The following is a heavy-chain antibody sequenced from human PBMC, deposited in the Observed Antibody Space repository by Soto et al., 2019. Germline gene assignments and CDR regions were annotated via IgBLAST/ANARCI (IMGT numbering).Heavy chain of an antibody. J-gene: IGHJ6*02. Sequence: GASVKVSCKTSGYTFSRYGISWVRQAPGQGLEWMGWISGYNGDTNYAQKDKGRVTMTIDTSTYTAYMELRSLTSDDTAIYYCAKNGQPPYYYYGMDVWG. CDR3: AKNGQPPYYYYGMDV. V-gene: IGHV1-18*01. CDR1: GYTFSRYG. CDR2: ISGYNGDT. D-gene: IGHD2-8*01.